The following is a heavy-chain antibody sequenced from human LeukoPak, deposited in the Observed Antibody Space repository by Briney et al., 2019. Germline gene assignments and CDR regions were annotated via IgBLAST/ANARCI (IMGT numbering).Heavy chain of an antibody. CDR3: AKDRSSSFSGFLEY. J-gene: IGHJ4*02. CDR1: GFTFSSYA. V-gene: IGHV3-23*01. D-gene: IGHD6-6*01. Sequence: QPGGSLRLSCAASGFTFSSYAMNWVRQAPGKGLEWVSAMSYSGSSTYYADSVKGRFTISRDNSKNTLYLQVNSLRAEDTAVYYCAKDRSSSFSGFLEYWGQGTLVTVSS. CDR2: MSYSGSST.